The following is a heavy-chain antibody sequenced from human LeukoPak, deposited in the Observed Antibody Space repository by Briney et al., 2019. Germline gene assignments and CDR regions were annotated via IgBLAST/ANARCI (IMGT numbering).Heavy chain of an antibody. Sequence: GGSLRLSCAASGFTFSIYWMHWVRQAPGKGLVWVSRINSDGSSTSYADSEKGRFTISRDNAKNTLYLQMNSLRAEDTAVYYCARVLGDFWSGYYFDYWGQGTVVTVSS. CDR1: GFTFSIYW. D-gene: IGHD3-3*01. J-gene: IGHJ4*02. CDR2: INSDGSST. V-gene: IGHV3-74*01. CDR3: ARVLGDFWSGYYFDY.